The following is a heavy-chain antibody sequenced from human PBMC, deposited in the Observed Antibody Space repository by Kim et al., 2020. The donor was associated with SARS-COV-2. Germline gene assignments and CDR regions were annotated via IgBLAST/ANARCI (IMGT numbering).Heavy chain of an antibody. CDR1: GDTYRNYN. CDR3: AILERLTSDWSEGDWFDP. Sequence: SVKVSCKASGDTYRNYNINWVRQAPGQGLEWMGGIIPILDTSKYAPKFQDRLTISADESTSTAYMELRSLRSEDTAIYYCAILERLTSDWSEGDWFDPWGQGTLVIVS. V-gene: IGHV1-69*13. D-gene: IGHD3-9*01. J-gene: IGHJ5*02. CDR2: IIPILDTS.